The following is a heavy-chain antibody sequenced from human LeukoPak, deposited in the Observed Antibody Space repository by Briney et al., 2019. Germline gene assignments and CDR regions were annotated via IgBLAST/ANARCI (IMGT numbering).Heavy chain of an antibody. D-gene: IGHD1-20*01. CDR3: ARYGITGAYDY. J-gene: IGHJ4*02. CDR2: IYTSGST. Sequence: PSETLSLTCTVSGGSISPYYWSWIRQPPGKGLEWIGYIYTSGSTNYNPSLKSRVTISVDTSKNQFSLKLSSVTAADTAVYYRARYGITGAYDYWGQGTLVTVSS. V-gene: IGHV4-4*09. CDR1: GGSISPYY.